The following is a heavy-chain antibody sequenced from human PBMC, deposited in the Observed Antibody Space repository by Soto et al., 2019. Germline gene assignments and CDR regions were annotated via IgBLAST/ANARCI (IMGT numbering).Heavy chain of an antibody. CDR2: ISYDGSNK. CDR3: AKPVLRFLEWDSNWFDP. CDR1: GFTFSSYG. Sequence: GGSLRLSCAASGFTFSSYGMHWVRQAPGKGLEWVAVISYDGSNKYYADSVKGRFTISRDNSKNTLYLQMNSLRAEDTAVYYCAKPVLRFLEWDSNWFDPWGQGTLVTVSS. D-gene: IGHD3-3*01. J-gene: IGHJ5*02. V-gene: IGHV3-30*18.